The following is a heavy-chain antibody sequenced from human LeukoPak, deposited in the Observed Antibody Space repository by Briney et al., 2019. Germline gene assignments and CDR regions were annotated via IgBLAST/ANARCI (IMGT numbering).Heavy chain of an antibody. J-gene: IGHJ3*02. CDR1: GGSISGSY. CDR3: ARTLSVGYCSSTSCYEYAFDI. CDR2: IYYSGST. Sequence: SETLSLTCTVSGGSISGSYWSWIRQPPGKGLEWIGSIYYSGSTYYNPSLKSRVTISVDTSKNQFSLKLSSVTAADTAVYYCARTLSVGYCSSTSCYEYAFDIWGQGTMVTVSS. V-gene: IGHV4-59*05. D-gene: IGHD2-2*01.